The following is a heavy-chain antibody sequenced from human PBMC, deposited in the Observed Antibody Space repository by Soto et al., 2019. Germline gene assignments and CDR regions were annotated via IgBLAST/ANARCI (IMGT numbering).Heavy chain of an antibody. CDR2: ISGNHGAT. CDR1: GYRFSGYG. CDR3: ARRPLASRPSWFDP. J-gene: IGHJ5*02. D-gene: IGHD6-6*01. V-gene: IGHV1-18*04. Sequence: QVQLVQSGPEVRKPGASVKVSCRTSGYRFSGYGIHWARLGRGQGLEWMGWISGNHGATQYPQRFQGRITMTTDAATGTGYMELRSLGVDDTAMYFCARRPLASRPSWFDPWGPGTLVTVSS.